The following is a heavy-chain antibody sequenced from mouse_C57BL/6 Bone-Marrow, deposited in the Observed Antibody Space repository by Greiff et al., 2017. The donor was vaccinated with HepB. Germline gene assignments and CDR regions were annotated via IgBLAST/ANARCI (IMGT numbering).Heavy chain of an antibody. CDR3: ASDFYDYEGFAY. CDR2: IYPGDGDT. Sequence: VQLQQSGPELVKPGASVKISCKASGYAFSSSWMNWVKQRPGKGLEWIGLIYPGDGDTNYNGKFKGKATLTADKSSSTAYMQLSSLTSEDSAVYFCASDFYDYEGFAYWGQGTLVTVSA. CDR1: GYAFSSSW. D-gene: IGHD2-4*01. J-gene: IGHJ3*01. V-gene: IGHV1-82*01.